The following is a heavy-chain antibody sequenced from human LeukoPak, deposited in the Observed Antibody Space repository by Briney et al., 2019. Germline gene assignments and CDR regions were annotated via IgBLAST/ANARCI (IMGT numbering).Heavy chain of an antibody. J-gene: IGHJ6*02. D-gene: IGHD3-22*01. CDR3: ARHWQDTDSYYGMDV. V-gene: IGHV4-59*08. CDR1: GGSISSYY. CDR2: IYYSGST. Sequence: SETLSLTCTVSGGSISSYYWSWIRQPPGKRLEWIGYIYYSGSTNYNPSLKSRVTISVDTSKNQFSLKLSSVTAADTAVYYCARHWQDTDSYYGMDVWGQGTTVTVSS.